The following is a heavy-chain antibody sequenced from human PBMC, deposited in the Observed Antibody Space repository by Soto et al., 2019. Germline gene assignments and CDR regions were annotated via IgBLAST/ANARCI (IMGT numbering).Heavy chain of an antibody. CDR2: FDPEDGET. CDR1: GYTLTELS. Sequence: GASVKVSCKVSGYTLTELSMHWVRQAPGKGLEWMGGFDPEDGETIYAQKFQGRVTMTEDTSTDTAYMELSSLRSEDTAVYYCATRYCSGGSCYYDWFDPWGQGTLVTVSS. J-gene: IGHJ5*02. CDR3: ATRYCSGGSCYYDWFDP. V-gene: IGHV1-24*01. D-gene: IGHD2-15*01.